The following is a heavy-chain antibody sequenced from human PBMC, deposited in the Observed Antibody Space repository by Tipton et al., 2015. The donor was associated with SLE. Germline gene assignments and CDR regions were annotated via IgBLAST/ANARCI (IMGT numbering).Heavy chain of an antibody. CDR1: RFTFSTYG. Sequence: SLRLSCAASRFTFSTYGMRWVRQSPEKGLEWVSSSSGRDGSTYYADSVKGRFTISRDNSKNTLYLQMNSLRAEDTAVYYCARRNSESGAFDMWGQGTLVTVSS. CDR3: ARRNSESGAFDM. J-gene: IGHJ3*02. CDR2: SSGRDGST. V-gene: IGHV3-23*01. D-gene: IGHD3-10*01.